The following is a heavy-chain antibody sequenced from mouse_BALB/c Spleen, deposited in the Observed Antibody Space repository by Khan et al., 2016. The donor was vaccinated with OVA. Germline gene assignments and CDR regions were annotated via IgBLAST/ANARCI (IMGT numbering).Heavy chain of an antibody. CDR1: GFSLTGYG. CDR3: ARGLRLGGFAY. Sequence: QVQLKQSGPGLVAPSQSLSITCTASGFSLTGYGINWVRQPPGKGLEWLGMIWGDGSTDYNSALKSRLCISKDNSTSQVFLKMNSLQTTDSTRYYYARGLRLGGFAYWGQGTLVTVSA. D-gene: IGHD1-2*01. CDR2: IWGDGST. J-gene: IGHJ3*01. V-gene: IGHV2-6-7*01.